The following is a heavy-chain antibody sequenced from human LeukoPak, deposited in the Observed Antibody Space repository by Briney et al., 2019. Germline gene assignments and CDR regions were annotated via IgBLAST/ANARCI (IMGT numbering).Heavy chain of an antibody. CDR3: TRVVMGPLRSDY. J-gene: IGHJ4*02. Sequence: PGGSLRLSCAASGFTFSSYWMSWVRQAPGKGLEWVGFIRSKAYGGTTEYAASVKGRFTISRDDSKSIAYLQMNSLKTEDTAVYYCTRVVMGPLRSDYWGQGTLVTVSS. D-gene: IGHD3-22*01. CDR1: GFTFSSYW. CDR2: IRSKAYGGTT. V-gene: IGHV3-49*04.